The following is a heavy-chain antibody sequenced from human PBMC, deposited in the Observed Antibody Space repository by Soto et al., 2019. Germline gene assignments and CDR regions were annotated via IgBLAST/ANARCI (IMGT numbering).Heavy chain of an antibody. CDR3: ARSSGAYRPFDS. Sequence: EVQLVESGGGLVQPGGSLRLSCAASGFTFSNYEMNWVRQAPGKGLEWLAHMTGGGGDINYADSVKGRFTISRDNAQNSLYSQLNSLGVEDTALYYCARSSGAYRPFDSWGQGTLVSVSS. CDR1: GFTFSNYE. CDR2: MTGGGGDI. J-gene: IGHJ4*02. V-gene: IGHV3-48*03. D-gene: IGHD2-15*01.